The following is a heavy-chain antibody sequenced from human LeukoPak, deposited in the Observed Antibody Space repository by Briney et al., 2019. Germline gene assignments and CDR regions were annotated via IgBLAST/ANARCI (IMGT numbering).Heavy chain of an antibody. CDR1: GGSISSYY. Sequence: PSETLPLTSTVSGGSISSYYWSWIRQPPGKGLEWIGYIYHSGNTNYNPSLSTRVTMSVDTSRTQISLNLRSVTAADTAVYYCAREEGIATSGALEYWGQGILVTVSS. CDR3: AREEGIATSGALEY. D-gene: IGHD6-13*01. J-gene: IGHJ4*02. V-gene: IGHV4-59*01. CDR2: IYHSGNT.